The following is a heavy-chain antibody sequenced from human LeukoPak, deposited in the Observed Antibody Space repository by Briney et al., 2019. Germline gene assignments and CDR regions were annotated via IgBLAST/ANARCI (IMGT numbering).Heavy chain of an antibody. Sequence: RGSLRLSCAASGFTFSSYSMNWVRQAPRQGLDWVSSISSSSSYIYYADSVKGRFTISRDNAKNSLYLQMNSLRAEDTAVYYCARDSSGSYHDYWGQGTLVTVSS. V-gene: IGHV3-21*01. CDR2: ISSSSSYI. D-gene: IGHD3-22*01. CDR3: ARDSSGSYHDY. CDR1: GFTFSSYS. J-gene: IGHJ4*02.